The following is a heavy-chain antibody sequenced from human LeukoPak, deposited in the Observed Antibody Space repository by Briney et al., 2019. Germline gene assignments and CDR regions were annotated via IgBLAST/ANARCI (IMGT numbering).Heavy chain of an antibody. CDR3: ARGHSGSFGS. CDR1: GGSFSGYY. J-gene: IGHJ4*02. V-gene: IGHV4-34*01. CDR2: INHSGST. Sequence: PSETLSLTCAVYGGSFSGYYWSWIRQPPGKGLEWIGEINHSGSTSYNPSLKSRVTISVDTSKNQFSLKLSSVTAADTAVYYCARGHSGSFGSWGQGTLVTVSS. D-gene: IGHD1-26*01.